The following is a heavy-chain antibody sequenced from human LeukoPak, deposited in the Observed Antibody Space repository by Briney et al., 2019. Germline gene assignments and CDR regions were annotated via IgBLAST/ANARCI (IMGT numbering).Heavy chain of an antibody. CDR2: ISSSGSTI. V-gene: IGHV3-11*01. J-gene: IGHJ1*01. CDR1: GFTFSDYY. Sequence: GGSLRLSCAASGFTFSDYYMSWIRQAPGKGLEWVSYISSSGSTIYYADSVKGRFTISRDNAKNSLYLQMNSLRPEDTAVYYRARDPPIVGALHWGQGTLVTVSS. D-gene: IGHD1-26*01. CDR3: ARDPPIVGALH.